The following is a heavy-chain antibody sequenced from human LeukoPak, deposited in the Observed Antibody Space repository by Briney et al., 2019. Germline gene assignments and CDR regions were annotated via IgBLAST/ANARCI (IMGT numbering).Heavy chain of an antibody. J-gene: IGHJ4*02. D-gene: IGHD3-16*02. V-gene: IGHV1-2*02. CDR1: GYTFTGYH. CDR2: IQSDSGDT. Sequence: ASVKVSCKTTGYTFTGYHLHWVRQAPGQGLEWMAWIQSDSGDTNYAQRFQGRVTVTRDKFTRTSYIEVDRLSSDDTAVYYCARDLTGDLYTFFDYWGQGTLVTVSS. CDR3: ARDLTGDLYTFFDY.